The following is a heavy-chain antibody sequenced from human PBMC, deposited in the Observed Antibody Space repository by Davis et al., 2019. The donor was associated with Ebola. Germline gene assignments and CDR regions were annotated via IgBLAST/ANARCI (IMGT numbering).Heavy chain of an antibody. D-gene: IGHD6-19*01. Sequence: ASVKVSCKASGYTFTGYYLHWVRQAPGQGLEWMGRINPYNSGTNYAQKFQGRVTMTRDTSISTAYLQWSSLKASDTAMYYCARHNAVGGAGTGGGENDYWGQGTLVTVSS. V-gene: IGHV1-2*06. CDR3: ARHNAVGGAGTGGGENDY. CDR2: INPYNSGT. CDR1: GYTFTGYY. J-gene: IGHJ4*02.